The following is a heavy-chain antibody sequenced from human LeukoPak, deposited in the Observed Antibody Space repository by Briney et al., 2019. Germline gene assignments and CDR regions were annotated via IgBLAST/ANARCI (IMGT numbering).Heavy chain of an antibody. CDR3: ARGTVVTYFDY. J-gene: IGHJ4*02. D-gene: IGHD4-23*01. V-gene: IGHV3-66*01. CDR2: IYSGGST. Sequence: GGSLRLSCAASGFTVSSNYMSWVRQAPGKGLEWVSVIYSGGSTYCADSVKGRFTISRDNSKNTLYLQMNSLRAEDTAVYYCARGTVVTYFDYWGQGTLVTVSS. CDR1: GFTVSSNY.